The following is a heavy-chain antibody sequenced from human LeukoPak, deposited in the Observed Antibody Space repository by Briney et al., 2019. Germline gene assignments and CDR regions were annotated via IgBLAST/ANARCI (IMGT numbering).Heavy chain of an antibody. D-gene: IGHD2-15*01. CDR3: ARAHRGYCSGGSCYPFDY. J-gene: IGHJ4*02. Sequence: GASVKVSCKASGYTFTGYYMHWVRQAPGQGLEWMGWINPNSGGTNYAQKFQGWVTMTRDTSISTAYMELSRLRSDDTAVYYCARAHRGYCSGGSCYPFDYWGQGTLVTVSS. V-gene: IGHV1-2*04. CDR2: INPNSGGT. CDR1: GYTFTGYY.